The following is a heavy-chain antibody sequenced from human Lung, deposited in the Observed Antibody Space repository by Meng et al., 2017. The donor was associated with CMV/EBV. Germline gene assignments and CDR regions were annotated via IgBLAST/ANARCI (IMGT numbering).Heavy chain of an antibody. Sequence: SCAPSGFTFISYAMHWFRQAPDKGLEWLAVISYDGSDKYYTDSVKGRLTISRDSSKNTLLLQMNSLRAEDAAVYYCSRRNFYFTNGVSYLDYWRQGTLVTVSS. D-gene: IGHD2-8*01. CDR2: ISYDGSDK. CDR1: GFTFISYA. V-gene: IGHV3-30*04. J-gene: IGHJ4*02. CDR3: SRRNFYFTNGVSYLDY.